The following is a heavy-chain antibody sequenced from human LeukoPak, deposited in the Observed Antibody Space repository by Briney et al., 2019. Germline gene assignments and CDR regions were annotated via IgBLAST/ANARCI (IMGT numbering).Heavy chain of an antibody. CDR1: GYTFTSYG. J-gene: IGHJ3*02. D-gene: IGHD5-24*01. V-gene: IGHV1-18*01. Sequence: ASVKVSCKASGYTFTSYGISWVRQAPGQGLEWMGWISDYNGNTNYAQKLQGRVTMTTDTSTSTAYMELRSLRSDDTAVYYCARDLEEFWEMATETDAFDIWGQGTMVTVSS. CDR2: ISDYNGNT. CDR3: ARDLEEFWEMATETDAFDI.